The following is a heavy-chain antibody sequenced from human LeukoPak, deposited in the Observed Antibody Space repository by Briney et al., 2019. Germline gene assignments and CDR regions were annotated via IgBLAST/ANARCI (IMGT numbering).Heavy chain of an antibody. CDR3: ARDFSGWDGYNYGLDY. CDR1: GGTFSSYA. Sequence: GSSVKVSCKASGGTFSSYAISWVRQAPGQGLEWMGWINTNTGNPTYAQGFTGRFVFSLDTSVSTAYLQISSLKAEDTAVYYCARDFSGWDGYNYGLDYWGQGTLVTVSS. J-gene: IGHJ4*02. CDR2: INTNTGNP. D-gene: IGHD5-24*01. V-gene: IGHV7-4-1*02.